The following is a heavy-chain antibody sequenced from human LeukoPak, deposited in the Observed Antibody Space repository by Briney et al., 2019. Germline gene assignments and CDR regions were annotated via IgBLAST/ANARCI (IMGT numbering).Heavy chain of an antibody. Sequence: PGRSLRLSCAASGFTFSSYGMHWVRQAPGKGLEWVAVISYDGSNKYYADSVKGRFTISRDNSKNTLYLQMNSLRAEDTAVYYCAKGLEWDYYDSSGYDYWGQGTLVTVSS. CDR2: ISYDGSNK. J-gene: IGHJ4*02. CDR3: AKGLEWDYYDSSGYDY. V-gene: IGHV3-30*18. CDR1: GFTFSSYG. D-gene: IGHD3-22*01.